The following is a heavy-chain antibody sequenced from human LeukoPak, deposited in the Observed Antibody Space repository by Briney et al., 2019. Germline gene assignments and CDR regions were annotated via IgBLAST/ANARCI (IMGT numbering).Heavy chain of an antibody. CDR2: IRSSSSYI. CDR3: ARDTMVRGVHHDY. Sequence: GGSLRPSCAASGFTFSSYSMNWVRQAPGKGLERVSSIRSSSSYIYYADSVKGRFTIPRDNAKNSLYLQMNSRRAEDTAVYYCARDTMVRGVHHDYWGQGTLVTVSS. J-gene: IGHJ4*02. D-gene: IGHD3-10*01. V-gene: IGHV3-21*01. CDR1: GFTFSSYS.